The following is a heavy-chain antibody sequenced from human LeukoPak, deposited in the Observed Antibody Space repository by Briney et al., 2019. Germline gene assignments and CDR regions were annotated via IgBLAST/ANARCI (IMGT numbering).Heavy chain of an antibody. D-gene: IGHD1-26*01. CDR3: AGYSGSHLGAGAEYFQH. Sequence: SETLSLTCTVSGASISSSSYYWAWIRQPPGKGLEWIGSMDYSGSTYYKPSLKSRVTISVDTSKNQFSLKLSFVTAADTAVYYCAGYSGSHLGAGAEYFQHWGQGTLVTVSS. J-gene: IGHJ1*01. CDR2: MDYSGST. V-gene: IGHV4-39*01. CDR1: GASISSSSYY.